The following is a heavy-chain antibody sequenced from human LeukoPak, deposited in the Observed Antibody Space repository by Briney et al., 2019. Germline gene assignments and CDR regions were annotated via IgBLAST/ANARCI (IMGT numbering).Heavy chain of an antibody. D-gene: IGHD7-27*01. CDR2: ISYDGSNK. V-gene: IGHV3-30-3*01. Sequence: PGRSLRLSCAASGFTFSSYAMHWVRQAPGKGLEWVAVISYDGSNKYYADSVKGRFTISRDNSKNTLYLQMNSLRAEDTAVYYCARSPPGDWEYYYFDYWGQGTLVTVSS. CDR1: GFTFSSYA. CDR3: ARSPPGDWEYYYFDY. J-gene: IGHJ4*02.